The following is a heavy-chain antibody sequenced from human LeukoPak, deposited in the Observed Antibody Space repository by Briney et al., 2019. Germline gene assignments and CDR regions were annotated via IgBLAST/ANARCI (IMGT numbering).Heavy chain of an antibody. V-gene: IGHV4-61*01. J-gene: IGHJ6*03. CDR1: GGSISSSSYY. CDR3: ARERRGYSSHYMDV. D-gene: IGHD5-18*01. Sequence: SETLSLTCTVSGGSISSSSYYWGWIRQPPGTGLEWIGYIYYSGSTNYNPSLKSRVTISVDTSKNQFSLKLSSVTAADTAVYYCARERRGYSSHYMDVWGKGTTVTISS. CDR2: IYYSGST.